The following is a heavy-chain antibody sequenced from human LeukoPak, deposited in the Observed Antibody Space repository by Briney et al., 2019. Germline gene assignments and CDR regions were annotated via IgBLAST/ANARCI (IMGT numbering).Heavy chain of an antibody. CDR2: IIPIFGTA. J-gene: IGHJ4*02. V-gene: IGHV1-69*05. D-gene: IGHD3-22*01. CDR3: ARGFGYYYDSNSFDY. CDR1: GGTFSSYA. Sequence: GSSVKVSCKASGGTFSSYAISWVRQAPGQGLEWIGGIIPIFGTANYAQKFQGRVTITTDESTSTAYMELSSLRSEDTAVYYCARGFGYYYDSNSFDYWGQGTLVTVSS.